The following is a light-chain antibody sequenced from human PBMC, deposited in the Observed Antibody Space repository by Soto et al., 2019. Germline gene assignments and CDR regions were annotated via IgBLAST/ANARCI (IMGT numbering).Light chain of an antibody. V-gene: IGKV1-9*01. CDR3: QQLNSYPFT. CDR1: QGISSY. J-gene: IGKJ5*01. CDR2: AAS. Sequence: LTQSPSSQAASVGSRSTITCRASQGISSYIAWYQQNPGKAPKLLIYAASTLQSEVTSRFSGSGSGTDFTLTISSLQPEDFATYYCQQLNSYPFTFGQGTRLEIK.